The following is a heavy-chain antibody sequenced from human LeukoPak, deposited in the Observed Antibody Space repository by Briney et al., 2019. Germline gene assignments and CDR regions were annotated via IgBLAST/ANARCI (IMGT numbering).Heavy chain of an antibody. J-gene: IGHJ3*02. CDR2: INQHGSET. CDR3: AKGRVDYYDSSDAFDI. CDR1: GFSFSTYW. V-gene: IGHV3-7*01. D-gene: IGHD3-22*01. Sequence: GGSLRLSCEVSGFSFSTYWMTWVRQAPGKGLEWVANINQHGSETYYVDSVKGRFIISRDNAKNSLFLQMDSLTGEDTAVYYCAKGRVDYYDSSDAFDIWGQGTMVTVSS.